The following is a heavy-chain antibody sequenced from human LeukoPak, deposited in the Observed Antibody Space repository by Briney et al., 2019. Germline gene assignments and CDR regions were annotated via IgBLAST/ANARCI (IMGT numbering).Heavy chain of an antibody. CDR3: ARDGGYCSGGSCYSTEWYFDL. CDR2: INPSGGST. V-gene: IGHV1-46*01. Sequence: ASVKASCKASGYTFTSYYMHWVRQAPGQGLEWMGIINPSGGSTSYAQKFQGRVTMTRDTSTSTVYMELSSLRSEDTAVYYCARDGGYCSGGSCYSTEWYFDLWGRGTLVTVSS. J-gene: IGHJ2*01. D-gene: IGHD2-15*01. CDR1: GYTFTSYY.